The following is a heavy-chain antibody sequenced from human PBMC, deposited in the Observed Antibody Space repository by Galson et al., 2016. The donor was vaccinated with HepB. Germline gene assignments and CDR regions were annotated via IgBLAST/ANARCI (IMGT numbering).Heavy chain of an antibody. CDR2: ISYDGSQR. V-gene: IGHV3-30*18. Sequence: SLRLSCAASGFTFENFGMHWVRQAPGKGLEWVAVISYDGSQRYYADSVKGGFTISRDNSKNMVYLQMSSLRAEDTAVYYCAKDPSDGVIMLRGGELFDPWGQGTLVTVSS. D-gene: IGHD3-10*01. J-gene: IGHJ5*02. CDR1: GFTFENFG. CDR3: AKDPSDGVIMLRGGELFDP.